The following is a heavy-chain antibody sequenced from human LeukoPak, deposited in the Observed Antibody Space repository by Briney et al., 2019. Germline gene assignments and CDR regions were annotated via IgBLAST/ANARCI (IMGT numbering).Heavy chain of an antibody. J-gene: IGHJ4*02. V-gene: IGHV4-4*07. D-gene: IGHD6-13*01. Sequence: SETLSLTCTVSGGSISSYYWSWIRQPAGKGLEWIGRIYTSGSTNYNPSLKSRVTMSVDTSKNQFSLKLSSVTAADTAVYYCAKDHGSSDWYYFDSWGQGTLVTVSS. CDR1: GGSISSYY. CDR2: IYTSGST. CDR3: AKDHGSSDWYYFDS.